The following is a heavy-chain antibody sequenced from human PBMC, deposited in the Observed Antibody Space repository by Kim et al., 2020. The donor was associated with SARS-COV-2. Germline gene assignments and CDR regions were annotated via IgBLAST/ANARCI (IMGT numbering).Heavy chain of an antibody. CDR1: GGSISSSSYY. V-gene: IGHV4-39*01. CDR2: IYYSGST. J-gene: IGHJ2*01. Sequence: SETLSLTCTVSGGSISSSSYYWGWIRQPPGKGLEWIGRIYYSGSTYYNPSLKSRVTISVDTSTNQFFLKLSSVPAADSAVYDCVSHPAPYDYGVGEGWY. D-gene: IGHD3-10*01. CDR3: VSHPAPYDYGVGEGWY.